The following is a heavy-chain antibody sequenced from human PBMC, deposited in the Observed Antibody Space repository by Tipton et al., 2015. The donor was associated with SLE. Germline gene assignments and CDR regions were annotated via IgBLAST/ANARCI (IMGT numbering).Heavy chain of an antibody. CDR1: GFTFSSYW. J-gene: IGHJ4*02. D-gene: IGHD1-7*01. CDR2: IKSKTDGGTT. CDR3: TTGLEHNWNYGIDY. Sequence: GSLRLSCAASGFTFSSYWMSWVRQAPGKGLEWVGRIKSKTDGGTTDYAAPVKGRFTISRDDSKNTLYLQMNSLKTEDTAVYYCTTGLEHNWNYGIDYWGQGTLVTVSS. V-gene: IGHV3-15*01.